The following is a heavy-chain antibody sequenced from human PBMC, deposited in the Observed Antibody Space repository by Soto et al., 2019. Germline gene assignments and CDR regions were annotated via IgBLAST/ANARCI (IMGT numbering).Heavy chain of an antibody. D-gene: IGHD6-19*01. CDR2: VSYDGSNQ. CDR3: AKDLGVQQWVYYALGD. V-gene: IGHV3-30*18. CDR1: GFTFSSYA. J-gene: IGHJ6*04. Sequence: QVQVVESGGGVVQPGRSLRLSCAASGFTFSSYAMHWVRQAPGKGLEWVAVVSYDGSNQYYADSVKGRFTISRDNSKNTLYLQMSSLRAEDTALYYCAKDLGVQQWVYYALGDWGKGTAVTVSS.